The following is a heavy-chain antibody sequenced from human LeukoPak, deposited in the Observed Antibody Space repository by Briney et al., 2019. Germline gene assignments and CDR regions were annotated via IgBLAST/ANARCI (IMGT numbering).Heavy chain of an antibody. D-gene: IGHD3-22*01. CDR1: GFTLSNYW. J-gene: IGHJ4*02. CDR3: GRGGVVAAIDY. CDR2: INGDGRST. Sequence: GGSLRLSSAASGFTLSNYWMHWVRQTPGKGLVWVSHINGDGRSTSYADSVKGVFTISRDNAKNTLYLQMNSLRAEDTAVYYCGRGGVVAAIDYWGQGTLVTVSS. V-gene: IGHV3-74*01.